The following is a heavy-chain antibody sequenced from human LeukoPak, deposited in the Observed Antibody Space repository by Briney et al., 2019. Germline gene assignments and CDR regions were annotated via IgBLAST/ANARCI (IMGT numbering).Heavy chain of an antibody. D-gene: IGHD3-10*01. CDR1: GGTFSSYA. Sequence: ASVKVSCKASGGTFSSYAISWVRQAPGQGLEWMGWISAYNGNTNYAQKLQGRVTMTTDTSTSTAYMELRSLRSDDTAVYYCARDEFMWFGGYYFDYWGQGTLVTVSS. CDR2: ISAYNGNT. J-gene: IGHJ4*02. V-gene: IGHV1-18*01. CDR3: ARDEFMWFGGYYFDY.